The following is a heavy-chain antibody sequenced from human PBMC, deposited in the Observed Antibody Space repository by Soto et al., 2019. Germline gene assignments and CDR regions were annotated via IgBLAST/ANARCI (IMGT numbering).Heavy chain of an antibody. Sequence: PGGSLRLSCTASGFTFSSYAMHWVRQAPGKGLEWVAVISYDGSNKYYADSVKGRFTISRDNSKNTLYLQMNSLRAEDTAVYYCARDPGRLRRYNWFDPWGQGTLVTVSS. D-gene: IGHD3-16*01. CDR1: GFTFSSYA. J-gene: IGHJ5*02. CDR2: ISYDGSNK. V-gene: IGHV3-30-3*01. CDR3: ARDPGRLRRYNWFDP.